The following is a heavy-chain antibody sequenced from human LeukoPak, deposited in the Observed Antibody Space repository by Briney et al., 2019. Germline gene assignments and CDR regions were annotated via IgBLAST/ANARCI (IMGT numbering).Heavy chain of an antibody. Sequence: ASVKVSCKASGYTFTGYYMHWVRQAPGQGLEWMGWINPNSGGTNYAQKFQGRVTMTRDTSISTAYMELSRLRSDDTAVYYCASCRGSSWYEFDYWGQGTLVTVSS. CDR1: GYTFTGYY. J-gene: IGHJ4*02. D-gene: IGHD6-13*01. CDR3: ASCRGSSWYEFDY. CDR2: INPNSGGT. V-gene: IGHV1-2*02.